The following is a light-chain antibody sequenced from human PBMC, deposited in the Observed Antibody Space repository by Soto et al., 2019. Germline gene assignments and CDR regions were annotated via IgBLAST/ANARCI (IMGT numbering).Light chain of an antibody. J-gene: IGKJ4*01. CDR1: QSISSW. V-gene: IGKV1-5*01. Sequence: DIQMTQSPSTLSASVGDRFTITCRASQSISSWLAWYQQKPGKAPKLLIYDASSLESGVPSRFSGSGSGTDITLTISRLEPEDSAVYYCQQYGRTFGGGTKV. CDR2: DAS. CDR3: QQYGRT.